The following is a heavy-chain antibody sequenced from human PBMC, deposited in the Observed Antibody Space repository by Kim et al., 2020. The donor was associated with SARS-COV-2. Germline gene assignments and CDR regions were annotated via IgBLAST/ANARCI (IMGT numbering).Heavy chain of an antibody. CDR1: GLTVSANY. Sequence: GGSLRLSCAASGLTVSANYMNWVRQAPGKGLEWVSVMYSAGATYYADSVKGRFSISRDNSTNTIFLQMNSLRAWDTAVYYCAKSPRPHSSSSGPYFGSWGQGTIVTVSS. V-gene: IGHV3-53*01. J-gene: IGHJ4*02. D-gene: IGHD6-6*01. CDR3: AKSPRPHSSSSGPYFGS. CDR2: MYSAGAT.